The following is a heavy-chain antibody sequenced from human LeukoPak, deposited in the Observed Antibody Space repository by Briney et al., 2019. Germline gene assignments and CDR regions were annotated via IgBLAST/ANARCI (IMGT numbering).Heavy chain of an antibody. CDR2: ISSSSSYI. D-gene: IGHD6-13*01. CDR3: ARDLSSSLFDAFDI. V-gene: IGHV3-21*01. Sequence: GGSLRLSCAASGFTFSSYSMNWVRQAPGKGLEWVSSISSSSSYIYYADSVKGRFTISRDNAKNSLYLQMNSLRAEDTAVYYCARDLSSSLFDAFDIRGQGTMVTVSS. J-gene: IGHJ3*02. CDR1: GFTFSSYS.